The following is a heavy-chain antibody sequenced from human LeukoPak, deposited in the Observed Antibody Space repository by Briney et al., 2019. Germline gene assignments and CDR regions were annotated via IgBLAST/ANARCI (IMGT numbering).Heavy chain of an antibody. Sequence: SESLSLTCTVSGGSISSYYWSWIRQPPGKGLEWIGYIYYSGSTNYNPSLKSRVTISVDTSEKQFSLKLTSMTAADTAVYYCARGGRGYSYGYGDYWGQGTLVTVSS. D-gene: IGHD5-18*01. J-gene: IGHJ4*02. V-gene: IGHV4-59*12. CDR2: IYYSGST. CDR3: ARGGRGYSYGYGDY. CDR1: GGSISSYY.